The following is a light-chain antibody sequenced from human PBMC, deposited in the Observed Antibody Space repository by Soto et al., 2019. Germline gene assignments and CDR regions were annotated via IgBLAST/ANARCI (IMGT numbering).Light chain of an antibody. CDR2: KAS. CDR3: QQYNSVSLLT. J-gene: IGKJ4*01. V-gene: IGKV1-5*03. Sequence: QMTQSPSTLSASVGDRVTITCRASQSISSWSAWYQQKPGKAPKLLIYKASTLESGVPSRFSGSGSGTEFTLTISSLQPDDFATYYCQQYNSVSLLTFGGGTKVDIK. CDR1: QSISSW.